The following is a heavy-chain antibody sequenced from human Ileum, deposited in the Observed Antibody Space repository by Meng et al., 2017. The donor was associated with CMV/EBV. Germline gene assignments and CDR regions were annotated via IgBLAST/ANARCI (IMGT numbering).Heavy chain of an antibody. CDR3: ASRFSVAGPEQFDY. D-gene: IGHD6-19*01. J-gene: IGHJ4*02. CDR1: ETFTGYY. V-gene: IGHV1-2*05. CDR2: IDPNSGGT. Sequence: QVQLVQSGAEGKRPGASVKVSGKASETFTGYYIHWVRQAPGQGLEWMGRIDPNSGGTNYAQKFQGRVTMTRDTSISTAYMELSRLTSDDTDVYYCASRFSVAGPEQFDYWGQGTLVTVSS.